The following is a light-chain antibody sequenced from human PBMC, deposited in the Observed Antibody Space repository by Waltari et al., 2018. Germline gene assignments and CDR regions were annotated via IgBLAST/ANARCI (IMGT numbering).Light chain of an antibody. CDR3: QQSKDTPERT. V-gene: IGKV1-39*01. CDR1: QIIDNY. Sequence: DLQMTQSPSSLSASIGDRVTISCRAIQIIDNYVNWYQQKPGKAPKLLIYTASRLQSGVPPRFSGSGSGTDFTLTISSLQREDFATYYCQQSKDTPERTFGPGTKVEV. CDR2: TAS. J-gene: IGKJ2*01.